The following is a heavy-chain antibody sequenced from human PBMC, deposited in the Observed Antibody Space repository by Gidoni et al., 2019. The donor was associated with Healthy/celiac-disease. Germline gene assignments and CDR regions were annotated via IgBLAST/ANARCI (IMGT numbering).Heavy chain of an antibody. Sequence: EVQLVESGGVVVQPGGSLRLSCAASGFTFDDYTMHWVRQAPGKGLEWVSLISWDGGSTYYADSVKGRFTISRDNSKNSLYLQMNSLRTEDTALYYCATLEGGFDYWGQGTLVTVSS. V-gene: IGHV3-43*01. J-gene: IGHJ4*02. CDR3: ATLEGGFDY. CDR2: ISWDGGST. D-gene: IGHD3-16*01. CDR1: GFTFDDYT.